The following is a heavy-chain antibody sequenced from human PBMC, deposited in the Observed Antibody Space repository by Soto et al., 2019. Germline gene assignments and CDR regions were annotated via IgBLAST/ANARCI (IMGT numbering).Heavy chain of an antibody. CDR3: FTDRQFRPAY. D-gene: IGHD4-4*01. Sequence: GASVKVSCKASGYTFTSYDINWVRQATGQGLEWMGWMNAGNGNTKYLQKFQGRVTITRDTSASTAYMELNSLKTEDTALYYCFTDRQFRPAYWGQGTLVTVSS. CDR2: MNAGNGNT. V-gene: IGHV1-3*01. CDR1: GYTFTSYD. J-gene: IGHJ4*02.